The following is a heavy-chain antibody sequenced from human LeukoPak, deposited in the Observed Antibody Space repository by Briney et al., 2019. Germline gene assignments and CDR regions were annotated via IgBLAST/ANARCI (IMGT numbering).Heavy chain of an antibody. V-gene: IGHV4-34*01. CDR3: ARAKLYMDFWSNAFDI. Sequence: SETLSLTCAVYGGSFSGYYWSWNRQPPGTGLEWIGEINHSGSTNYNPSFKSRVTISVDTSKNQFSLKLSSVTAADTAVYYCARAKLYMDFWSNAFDIWGQGTMVTVSS. J-gene: IGHJ3*02. D-gene: IGHD3-3*01. CDR1: GGSFSGYY. CDR2: INHSGST.